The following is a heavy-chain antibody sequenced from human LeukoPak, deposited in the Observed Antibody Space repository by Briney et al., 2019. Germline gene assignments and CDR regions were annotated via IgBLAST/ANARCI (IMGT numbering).Heavy chain of an antibody. Sequence: GGSLRLSCAASGLPFSSYWMHWVRQAPGKGLVWVSRINGDGSSTTYADSAKGRFTISRDNAKNTLCLQMNSLRAEDTAVYYCARGSYGDYLDYWGQGTLVSVSS. J-gene: IGHJ4*02. CDR1: GLPFSSYW. D-gene: IGHD4-17*01. CDR3: ARGSYGDYLDY. V-gene: IGHV3-74*01. CDR2: INGDGSST.